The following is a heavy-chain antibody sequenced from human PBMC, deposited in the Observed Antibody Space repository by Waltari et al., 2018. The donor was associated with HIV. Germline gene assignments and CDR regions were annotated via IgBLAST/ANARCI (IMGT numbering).Heavy chain of an antibody. CDR3: ARDQRGDYDFWSGPNYNYGMDI. CDR2: VYYKGDT. Sequence: QLQESGPGLVKPSAILSLTCPVSGGSISSTKYSWTWIRQSPGKRPEWIGNVYYKGDTNYSPSLKSRVRISVDRSQNQVFLQLTSMTVADAGTYCCARDQRGDYDFWSGPNYNYGMDIWGPGTSVTVS. CDR1: GGSISSTKYS. V-gene: IGHV4-39*07. D-gene: IGHD3-3*01. J-gene: IGHJ6*02.